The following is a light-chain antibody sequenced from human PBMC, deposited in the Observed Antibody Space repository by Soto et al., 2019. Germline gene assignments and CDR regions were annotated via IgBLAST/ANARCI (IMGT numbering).Light chain of an antibody. CDR2: AAS. J-gene: IGKJ2*01. CDR3: QQSYNAPYT. Sequence: DIQMTQSPSSLSASVGDRVTIPCRASQSIGSYLNWYQHKPGKAPKLLIYAASSLQGLVPSRFSGSGSGTDFTLTVSSLQPEDFATYYCQQSYNAPYTFGQGTKLEIK. CDR1: QSIGSY. V-gene: IGKV1-39*01.